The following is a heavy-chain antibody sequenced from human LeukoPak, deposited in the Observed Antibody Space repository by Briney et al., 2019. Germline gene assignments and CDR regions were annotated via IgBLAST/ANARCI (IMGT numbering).Heavy chain of an antibody. V-gene: IGHV3-23*01. CDR3: ARPYSISWELDS. D-gene: IGHD6-13*01. J-gene: IGHJ5*01. CDR1: GFTFSSYA. CDR2: ISGSGDNT. Sequence: GGSLRLSCAASGFTFSSYAMTWVRQAPGKGLEWVAEISGSGDNTNYADSVKGRFTISRDNSKNTLYLQMNSLRAEDTAVYYCARPYSISWELDSWGQGTLVTVSS.